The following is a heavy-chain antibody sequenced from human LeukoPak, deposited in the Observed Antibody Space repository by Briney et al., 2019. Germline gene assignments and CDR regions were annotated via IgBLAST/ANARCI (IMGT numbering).Heavy chain of an antibody. D-gene: IGHD3-22*01. J-gene: IGHJ3*02. CDR3: ARWNRSGYYDAFDI. CDR1: GGTFSSYA. Sequence: GSSVKVSCEASGGTFSSYAISWVRQAPGQGLEWMGRIIPIFGTANYAQKFQGRVTITTDESTSTAYMELSSLRSEDTAVYYCARWNRSGYYDAFDIWGQGTMVTVSS. V-gene: IGHV1-69*05. CDR2: IIPIFGTA.